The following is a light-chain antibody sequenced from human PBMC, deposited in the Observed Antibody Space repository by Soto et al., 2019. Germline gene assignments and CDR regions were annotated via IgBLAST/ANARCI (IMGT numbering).Light chain of an antibody. CDR2: KAS. Sequence: DIQMTQSPSTLSGSVGDRVTITCRASQTISSWLAWYQQKPGKAPKLLIYKASTLKSGVTSRFSGSGSGTEFTLTLSRLQPDDFATYYCQHYNSYSEAFGQGTKVELQ. V-gene: IGKV1-5*03. J-gene: IGKJ1*01. CDR1: QTISSW. CDR3: QHYNSYSEA.